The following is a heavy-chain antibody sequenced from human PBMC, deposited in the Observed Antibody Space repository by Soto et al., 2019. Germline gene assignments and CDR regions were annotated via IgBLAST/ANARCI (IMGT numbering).Heavy chain of an antibody. CDR2: ITSGGHTT. Sequence: GGSLRLSCAASGFTYSAYATNWVRQAPGKGLEWVSTITSGGHTTFYPDSLKGRFTISRDNSKNTLCLQMSSLRAEDTAVYYCVRSGGNCGGGDCYPHWFDSWGQGALVTVSS. CDR3: VRSGGNCGGGDCYPHWFDS. CDR1: GFTYSAYA. V-gene: IGHV3-23*01. D-gene: IGHD2-21*02. J-gene: IGHJ5*01.